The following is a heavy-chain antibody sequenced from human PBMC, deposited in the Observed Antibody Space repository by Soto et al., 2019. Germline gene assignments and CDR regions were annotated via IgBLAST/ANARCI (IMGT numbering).Heavy chain of an antibody. J-gene: IGHJ3*02. Sequence: QVQLVQSGAEVKKPGSSVKVSCKASGGTFSSYAISWVRQAPGQGLEWMGGIIPIFGTANYAQKFQGRVTIPADESTSTAYMEMSSLRSEDTAVYYWARGAVAGTRSAFDIWGQGTMVTVSS. CDR1: GGTFSSYA. D-gene: IGHD6-19*01. CDR3: ARGAVAGTRSAFDI. CDR2: IIPIFGTA. V-gene: IGHV1-69*12.